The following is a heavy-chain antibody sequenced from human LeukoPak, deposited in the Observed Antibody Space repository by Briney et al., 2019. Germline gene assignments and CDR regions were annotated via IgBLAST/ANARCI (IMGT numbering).Heavy chain of an antibody. CDR2: IRYDGSNK. J-gene: IGHJ4*02. D-gene: IGHD3-22*01. CDR3: AKILGGGYYDSSGYSGDY. V-gene: IGHV3-30*02. CDR1: GFTFSSYG. Sequence: PGGSLRLSCAASGFTFSSYGMHWVRQAPGKGLEWVAFIRYDGSNKYYADSVKGRFTISRDNSKNTLYLQMNSLGAEDTAVYYCAKILGGGYYDSSGYSGDYWGQGTLVTVSS.